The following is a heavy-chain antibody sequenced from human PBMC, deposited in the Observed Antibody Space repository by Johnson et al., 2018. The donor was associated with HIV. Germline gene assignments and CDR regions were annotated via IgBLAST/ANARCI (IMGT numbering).Heavy chain of an antibody. CDR1: GFTLSNYA. Sequence: VQLVESGGGLVQPGGSLRLSCATSGFTLSNYAMHWVRQAPGKGLEWVAVISYDGSNTYYADSVKGRFTISRDNSKNTLYLQMNSLRAEDTAVYYCARGDFWSGYPDAFDIWGQGTMVTVSS. CDR2: ISYDGSNT. CDR3: ARGDFWSGYPDAFDI. J-gene: IGHJ3*02. D-gene: IGHD3-3*01. V-gene: IGHV3-30*04.